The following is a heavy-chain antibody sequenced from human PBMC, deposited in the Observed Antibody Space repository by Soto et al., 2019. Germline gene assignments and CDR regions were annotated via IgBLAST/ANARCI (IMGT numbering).Heavy chain of an antibody. V-gene: IGHV5-10-1*01. CDR1: GYSFTSYW. CDR2: IDPSDSYT. J-gene: IGHJ6*02. D-gene: IGHD2-2*01. CDR3: ARLIVVVPAAPSDYYYYYGMDV. Sequence: AGESLKISCKGSGYSFTSYWISWVRQMPGKGLEWMGRIDPSDSYTNYSPSFQGHVTISADKSISTAYLQWSSLKASDTAMYYCARLIVVVPAAPSDYYYYYGMDVWGQGTTVTVSS.